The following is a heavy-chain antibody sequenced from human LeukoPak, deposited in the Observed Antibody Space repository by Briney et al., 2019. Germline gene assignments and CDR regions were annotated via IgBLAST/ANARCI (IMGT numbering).Heavy chain of an antibody. CDR1: GGSIRSYY. CDR2: IYSSGST. V-gene: IGHV4-4*07. J-gene: IGHJ4*02. Sequence: ASETLSLTCTVSGGSIRSYYWTWIRQPAGKGLEWIGRIYSSGSTNYNPSLKSQVTMSVETPNNQFSLKVNSVTAADTAVYYCARGNLRGGDYEANMDYWGQGTLVTVSS. CDR3: ARGNLRGGDYEANMDY. D-gene: IGHD1-26*01.